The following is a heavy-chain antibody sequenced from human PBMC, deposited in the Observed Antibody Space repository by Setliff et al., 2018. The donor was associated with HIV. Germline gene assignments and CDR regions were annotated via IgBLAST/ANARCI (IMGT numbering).Heavy chain of an antibody. CDR3: ARDYSGTYYGDIDW. J-gene: IGHJ4*02. CDR1: GYTFTSYY. CDR2: INPSGGTT. V-gene: IGHV1-46*01. Sequence: WASVKVSCKTSGYTFTSYYMHWVRQAPGQGLEWVGIINPSGGTTDYAQKFQGRVTMTWDTSTSTVYMELSSLRSEDTAVYYCARDYSGTYYGDIDWWGQGTLVTVSS. D-gene: IGHD1-26*01.